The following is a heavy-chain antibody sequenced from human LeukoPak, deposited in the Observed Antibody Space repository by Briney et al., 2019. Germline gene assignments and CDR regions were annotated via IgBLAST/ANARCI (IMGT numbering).Heavy chain of an antibody. CDR2: IIPIFGTA. J-gene: IGHJ4*02. D-gene: IGHD3-16*01. CDR1: GGTFSSYA. Sequence: SVKVSCKASGGTFSSYAISGVRQAPGQGLEWMGGIIPIFGTANYAQKFQGRVTITTDESTSTAYMELSSLRSEDTAVYYCASGFGGFRGYLDYWGQGTLVTVSS. CDR3: ASGFGGFRGYLDY. V-gene: IGHV1-69*05.